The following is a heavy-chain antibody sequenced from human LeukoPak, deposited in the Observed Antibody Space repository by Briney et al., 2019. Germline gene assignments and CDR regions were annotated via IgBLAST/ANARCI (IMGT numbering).Heavy chain of an antibody. V-gene: IGHV3-9*01. Sequence: PGGSLRLSCAASGFTFDDYAMHWVRQAPGKGLEWVSGISWNSGSIGYADSVKGRFTISRDNAKNSLYLQMNSLRAEDTAVYYCARDTRYCSSTSGCWGQGTLVTVSS. CDR1: GFTFDDYA. J-gene: IGHJ4*02. D-gene: IGHD2-2*01. CDR3: ARDTRYCSSTSGC. CDR2: ISWNSGSI.